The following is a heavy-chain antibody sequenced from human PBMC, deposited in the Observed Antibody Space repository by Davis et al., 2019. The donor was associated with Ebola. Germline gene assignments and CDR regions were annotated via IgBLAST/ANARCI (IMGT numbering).Heavy chain of an antibody. J-gene: IGHJ6*02. CDR3: ARGRGGYITHNYYYAMDV. D-gene: IGHD5-12*01. Sequence: PAGSLRLSCAVYDGSFSAYDWSWIRQPPGKGLEWIGEINHSGSTNYNPSLLSRVTISVDTSKNQFSLRLSSMTAADTAVYYCARGRGGYITHNYYYAMDVWGQGTTVTVSS. V-gene: IGHV4-34*01. CDR2: INHSGST. CDR1: DGSFSAYD.